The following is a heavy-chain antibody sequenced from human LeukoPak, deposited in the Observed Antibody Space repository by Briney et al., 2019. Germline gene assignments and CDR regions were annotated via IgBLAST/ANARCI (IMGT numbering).Heavy chain of an antibody. CDR3: ASVDTAMDYYFDY. V-gene: IGHV4-31*03. CDR2: IYYSGST. Sequence: SETLSLTCTVSGGSISSGGYYWSWIRQHPGKGLEWIVYIYYSGSTYYNPSLKSRVTISVDTSKNQFSLKLSSVTAADTAVYYCASVDTAMDYYFDYWGQGTLVTVSS. CDR1: GGSISSGGYY. J-gene: IGHJ4*02. D-gene: IGHD5-18*01.